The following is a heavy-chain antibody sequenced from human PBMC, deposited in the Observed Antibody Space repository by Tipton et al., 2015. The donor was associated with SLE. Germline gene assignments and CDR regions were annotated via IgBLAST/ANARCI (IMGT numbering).Heavy chain of an antibody. CDR1: GHSISSGYY. Sequence: TLSLTCNVSGHSISSGYYWGWIRQFPGKGLEWIGSFYHSGSTYYNPSLKSRVTISVDTSKNQFSLKLTSVTAADTAIYYCAREELGNYSFEYWGQGSVVTVSS. CDR3: AREELGNYSFEY. CDR2: FYHSGST. D-gene: IGHD1-7*01. V-gene: IGHV4-38-2*02. J-gene: IGHJ4*02.